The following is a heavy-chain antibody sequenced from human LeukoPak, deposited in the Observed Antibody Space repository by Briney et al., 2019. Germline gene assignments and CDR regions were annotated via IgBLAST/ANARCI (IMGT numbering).Heavy chain of an antibody. Sequence: SSETLSLTCTVSGDSISSSSYYWSWIRQPPGKGLEWIGYAYYSGSTTYNPSLESRVTISVDTSKNQFSLKLTAVTAADTAVYYCARNSAVATSRSWFDPWGQGTLVTVSS. CDR1: GDSISSSSYY. D-gene: IGHD6-19*01. V-gene: IGHV4-61*05. CDR2: AYYSGST. CDR3: ARNSAVATSRSWFDP. J-gene: IGHJ5*02.